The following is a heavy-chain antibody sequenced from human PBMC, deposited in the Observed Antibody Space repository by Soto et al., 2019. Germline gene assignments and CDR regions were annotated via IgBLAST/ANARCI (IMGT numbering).Heavy chain of an antibody. CDR2: ISYDGSNK. J-gene: IGHJ4*02. CDR1: GFTFSSYG. D-gene: IGHD1-26*01. CDR3: ARSPYSVSYLAYFDY. V-gene: IGHV3-30*03. Sequence: QVQLVESGGGVVQHGRSLRLSCAASGFTFSSYGMHWVRQAPGKGLEWVAVISYDGSNKYYADSVKGRFTISRDNSKNTLYLQMNSLRAEDTAVYYCARSPYSVSYLAYFDYWGQGTRVTVSS.